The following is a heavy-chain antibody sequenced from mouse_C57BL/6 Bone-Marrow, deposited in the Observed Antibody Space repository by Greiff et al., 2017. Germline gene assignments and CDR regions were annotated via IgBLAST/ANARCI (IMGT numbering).Heavy chain of an antibody. J-gene: IGHJ4*01. CDR1: GYSFTGYY. CDR3: ARPFYDGSRGGMDY. D-gene: IGHD1-1*01. V-gene: IGHV1-42*01. Sequence: EVQLQQSGPELVKPGASVKISCKASGYSFTGYYMNWVKQSPEKSLEWIGEINPSTGGTTYNQKFKAKATLTVDKSSSTAYMQLKSLTSEDSAVYYCARPFYDGSRGGMDYWGQGTSVTVSS. CDR2: INPSTGGT.